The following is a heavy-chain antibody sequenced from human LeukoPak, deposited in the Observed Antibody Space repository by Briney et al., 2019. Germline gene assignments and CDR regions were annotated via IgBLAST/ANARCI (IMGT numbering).Heavy chain of an antibody. J-gene: IGHJ4*02. CDR1: NGSISGDSYY. CDR3: ARFGSSGYCVDY. CDR2: IYYSGST. D-gene: IGHD3-22*01. V-gene: IGHV4-39*07. Sequence: SETLSLTCTVSNGSISGDSYYWGWIRQPPGKGLEWIGTIYYSGSTYYNPSLKSRVTISVDTSKNQFSLKLNSVTAADTAVYYCARFGSSGYCVDYWGQGTLVTVSS.